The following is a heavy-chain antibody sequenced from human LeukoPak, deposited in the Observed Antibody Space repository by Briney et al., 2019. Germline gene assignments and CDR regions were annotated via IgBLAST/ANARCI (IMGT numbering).Heavy chain of an antibody. J-gene: IGHJ4*02. CDR2: ISYDGSNK. CDR3: GVGIAAAGTFDA. V-gene: IGHV3-30*03. CDR1: GFTFSSYG. D-gene: IGHD6-13*01. Sequence: GGSLRLSCAASGFTFSSYGMHWVRQAPGKGLEWVAVISYDGSNKYYADSVKGRFTISRDNSKNTLYLQMNSLRAEETAVYYCGVGIAAAGTFDAWGKETLVTVSS.